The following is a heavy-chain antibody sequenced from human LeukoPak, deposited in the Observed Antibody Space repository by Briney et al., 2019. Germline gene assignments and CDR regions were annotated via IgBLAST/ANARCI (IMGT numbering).Heavy chain of an antibody. D-gene: IGHD6-6*01. CDR1: GYSISSGYY. J-gene: IGHJ5*02. V-gene: IGHV4-38-2*02. CDR2: IYHSGST. Sequence: PSETLSLTCTVSGYSISSGYYWGWIRQPPGKGLEWIGSIYHSGSTYYNPSLKSRVTISVDTSKNQFSLKLTSVTAADTALYYCARHILRIKFSRSSFRRDYFDPWGQGTLVTVSS. CDR3: ARHILRIKFSRSSFRRDYFDP.